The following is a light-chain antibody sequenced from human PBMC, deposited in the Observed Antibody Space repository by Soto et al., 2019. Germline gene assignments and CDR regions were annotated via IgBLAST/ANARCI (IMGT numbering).Light chain of an antibody. CDR2: GAS. CDR3: QQYGSSGT. CDR1: QSVRNNY. V-gene: IGKV3-20*01. J-gene: IGKJ1*01. Sequence: IVLTQSPGTLSLSQGERATLSCRASQSVRNNYLAWYQQKPGQAPRLLIYGASNRATGIPDRFSGSGSGTDFTLTISRLEPEDFAVYYCQQYGSSGTFGQGTKVDIK.